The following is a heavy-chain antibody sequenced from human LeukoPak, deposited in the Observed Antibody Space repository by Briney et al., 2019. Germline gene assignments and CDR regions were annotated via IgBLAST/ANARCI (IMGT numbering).Heavy chain of an antibody. CDR3: ARSMGMYSGSYYGDY. Sequence: ASVKVSCKASGYTFTGYYMHWVRQAPGQGLEWMGWISPNSGGTNYAQKFQGRVTMTRDTSISTAYMELSRLRSDDAAVYYCARSMGMYSGSYYGDYWGQGTLVTVSS. CDR2: ISPNSGGT. V-gene: IGHV1-2*02. J-gene: IGHJ4*02. D-gene: IGHD1-26*01. CDR1: GYTFTGYY.